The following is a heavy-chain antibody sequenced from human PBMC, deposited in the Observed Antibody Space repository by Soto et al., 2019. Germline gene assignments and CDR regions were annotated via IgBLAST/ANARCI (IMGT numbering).Heavy chain of an antibody. D-gene: IGHD6-19*01. CDR1: GLIFSDYH. CDR3: AMLGGWSGGSSGMDV. V-gene: IGHV3-72*01. CDR2: IRRKANSYTT. J-gene: IGHJ6*02. Sequence: EVQLVESGGGLVQPGGSLRLSCAASGLIFSDYHMDWVRQAPGKGLEWVGRIRRKANSYTTEYAASLKGRFTISRDDSKNSLYLQMKSLNSEDTAVYYCAMLGGWSGGSSGMDVWGQGTTVTVSS.